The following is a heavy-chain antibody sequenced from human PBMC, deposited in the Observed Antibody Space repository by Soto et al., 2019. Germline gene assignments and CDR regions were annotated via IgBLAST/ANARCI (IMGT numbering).Heavy chain of an antibody. D-gene: IGHD6-13*01. CDR1: GYTLTELS. Sequence: ASVKVSCKVSGYTLTELSMHWVRQAPGKGLEWMGGFDPEDGETIYAQKFQGRVTMTEDTSTDTAYMELSSLRSEDTAVYYCATGAPRIAAAGGYYYYYMDVWGKGTTVTVSS. CDR3: ATGAPRIAAAGGYYYYYMDV. J-gene: IGHJ6*03. CDR2: FDPEDGET. V-gene: IGHV1-24*01.